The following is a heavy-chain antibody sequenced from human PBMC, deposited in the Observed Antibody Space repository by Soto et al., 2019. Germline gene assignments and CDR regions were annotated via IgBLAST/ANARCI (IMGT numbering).Heavy chain of an antibody. Sequence: SETLSLTCTVSGGSISSSSYYWGWIRQPPGKGLEWIGSIYYSGSTYYNPSLKSRVTISVDTSKNQFSLKLSSVTAADTAVYYFARPKDTYDSSGYYLNWFDPWGQGTLVT. CDR2: IYYSGST. D-gene: IGHD3-22*01. CDR1: GGSISSSSYY. CDR3: ARPKDTYDSSGYYLNWFDP. J-gene: IGHJ5*02. V-gene: IGHV4-39*01.